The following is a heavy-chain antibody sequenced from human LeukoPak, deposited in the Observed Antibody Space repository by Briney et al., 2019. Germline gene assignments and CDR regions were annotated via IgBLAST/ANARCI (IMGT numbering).Heavy chain of an antibody. V-gene: IGHV3-66*01. D-gene: IGHD6-13*01. CDR1: GFTVSSNY. CDR3: ARGSSWYLYFYFDY. CDR2: IYSGGST. Sequence: QPGGSLRLSCAASGFTVSSNYMSWVRQAPGKGLEWVSVIYSGGSTYYADSVKGRFTISRDNAKNSLYLQMNSLRAEDTAVYYCARGSSWYLYFYFDYWGQGTLVTVSS. J-gene: IGHJ4*02.